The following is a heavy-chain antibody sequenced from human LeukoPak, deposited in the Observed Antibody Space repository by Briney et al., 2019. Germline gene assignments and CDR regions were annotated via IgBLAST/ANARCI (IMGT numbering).Heavy chain of an antibody. CDR2: ISSSSSYI. J-gene: IGHJ4*02. V-gene: IGHV3-21*01. CDR1: GFTFSNYG. D-gene: IGHD4-23*01. Sequence: GGSLRLSCVASGFTFSNYGMNWVRQAPGKGLEWVSSISSSSSYIYYADSVKGRFTISRDNAKNSLYLQMNSLRAEDTAVYYCASKTQMTTVVTDYWGQGTLVTVSS. CDR3: ASKTQMTTVVTDY.